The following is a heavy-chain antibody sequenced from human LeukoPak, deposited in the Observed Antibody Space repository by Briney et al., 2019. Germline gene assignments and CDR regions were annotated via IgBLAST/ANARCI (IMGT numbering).Heavy chain of an antibody. CDR2: ISGSGGST. CDR1: GFTFSSYA. D-gene: IGHD4-17*01. CDR3: ARSYGDYFPFDY. J-gene: IGHJ4*02. V-gene: IGHV3-23*01. Sequence: PGGSLRLSCAASGFTFSSYAMSWVRQAPGKGLEWVSAISGSGGSTYHADSVKGRFTISRDNSKNTLYLQMNSLRAEDTAVYYCARSYGDYFPFDYWGQGTLVTVSS.